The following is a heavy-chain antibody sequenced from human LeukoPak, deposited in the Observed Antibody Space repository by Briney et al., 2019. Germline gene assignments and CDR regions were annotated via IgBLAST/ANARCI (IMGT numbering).Heavy chain of an antibody. CDR1: GFIFSSFG. D-gene: IGHD3-10*01. J-gene: IGHJ4*02. Sequence: PGGSLRLSCAASGFIFSSFGFHWVRQAPGKGLEWVAFIRYDVSTKDYAGSVKGRFTISRDNSKNTLYLQMNSLRAEDTAVYYCAKSRGGLRESDYWGQGTLVTVSS. CDR3: AKSRGGLRESDY. CDR2: IRYDVSTK. V-gene: IGHV3-30*02.